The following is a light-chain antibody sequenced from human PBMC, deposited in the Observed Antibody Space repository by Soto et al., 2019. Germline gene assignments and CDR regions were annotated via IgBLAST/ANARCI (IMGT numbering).Light chain of an antibody. J-gene: IGLJ1*01. CDR1: SSNIGAGHD. Sequence: QSVLTQPPSVSGAPGQRVTISCSGSSSNIGAGHDVHWYQQLPGTAPKLLIYGNSNRPSGVPDRFSGSKSGTSASLAIAGLEDEDEADYYCQSYDTGLSGFHVFGTGTKLTVL. CDR3: QSYDTGLSGFHV. V-gene: IGLV1-40*01. CDR2: GNS.